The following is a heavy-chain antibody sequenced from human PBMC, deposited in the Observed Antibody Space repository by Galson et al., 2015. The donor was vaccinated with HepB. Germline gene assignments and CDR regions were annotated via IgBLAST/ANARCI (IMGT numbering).Heavy chain of an antibody. CDR2: IVVGSGNT. CDR1: GFTFTSSA. V-gene: IGHV1-58*01. CDR3: AADINDILTGYYKYYYYGMDV. Sequence: SVKVSCKASGFTFTSSAVQWVRQARGQRPEWIGWIVVGSGNTNYAQKFQERVTITRDMSTSTAYMELSSLRSEDTAVYYCAADINDILTGYYKYYYYGMDVWGQGTTVTVSS. D-gene: IGHD3-9*01. J-gene: IGHJ6*02.